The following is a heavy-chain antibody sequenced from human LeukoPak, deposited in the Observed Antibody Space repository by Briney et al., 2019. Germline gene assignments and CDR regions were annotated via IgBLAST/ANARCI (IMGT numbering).Heavy chain of an antibody. CDR3: ARDFRAYYDFWSGYFSPDYYYYNMDV. Sequence: SETLSLTCTVSGYSISSGYYWGWIRHPPGKGLGFIEWIYHSGCTYYKPSLKTRDTISVDTSKNQFCLKLSSVTAADTAVYYCARDFRAYYDFWSGYFSPDYYYYNMDVWGKGTTVTVSS. CDR2: IYHSGCT. CDR1: GYSISSGYY. J-gene: IGHJ6*03. V-gene: IGHV4-38-2*02. D-gene: IGHD3-3*01.